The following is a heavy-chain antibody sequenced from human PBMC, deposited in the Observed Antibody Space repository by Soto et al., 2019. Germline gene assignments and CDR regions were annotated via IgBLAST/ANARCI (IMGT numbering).Heavy chain of an antibody. CDR3: AKDLGAITMIVVATSPNDY. CDR1: GFTFSSYA. Sequence: EVQLLESGGGLVQPGGSLRLSCAASGFTFSSYAMSWVRQAPGKGLEWVSAISGSGGSTYYADSVKGRFTISRDNSKNTLYLQMNSLRAEDTAVYYCAKDLGAITMIVVATSPNDYWGQGTLVTVSS. CDR2: ISGSGGST. V-gene: IGHV3-23*01. J-gene: IGHJ4*02. D-gene: IGHD3-22*01.